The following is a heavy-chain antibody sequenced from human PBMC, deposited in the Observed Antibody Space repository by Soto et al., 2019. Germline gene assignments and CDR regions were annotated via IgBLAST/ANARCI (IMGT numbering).Heavy chain of an antibody. J-gene: IGHJ6*04. V-gene: IGHV4-34*01. CDR3: ARVRKYYYGREV. CDR1: GGSFSGYY. CDR2: INHSGST. Sequence: PSETLSLTCAVYGGSFSGYYWSWIRQPPGKGLEWIGEINHSGSTNYNPSLKSRVTISVDTSKNQFSLKLSSVTAADTAVYYCARVRKYYYGREVWGNGKPVSVSA.